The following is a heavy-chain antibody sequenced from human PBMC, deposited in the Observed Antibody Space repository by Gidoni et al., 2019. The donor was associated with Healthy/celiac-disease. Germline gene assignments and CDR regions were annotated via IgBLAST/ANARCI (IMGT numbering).Heavy chain of an antibody. D-gene: IGHD2-15*01. V-gene: IGHV4-39*01. Sequence: QLQLQESCPGLVKPSETLSLTCTVSGGSISSSSYYWGWIRQPPGKGLEWIGSIYYSGSTYYNPSLKSRVTISVDTSKNQFSLKLSAVTAADTAVYYCARGDCSGGSCYPIAKTYFDYWGQGTLVTVSS. CDR1: GGSISSSSYY. J-gene: IGHJ4*02. CDR3: ARGDCSGGSCYPIAKTYFDY. CDR2: IYYSGST.